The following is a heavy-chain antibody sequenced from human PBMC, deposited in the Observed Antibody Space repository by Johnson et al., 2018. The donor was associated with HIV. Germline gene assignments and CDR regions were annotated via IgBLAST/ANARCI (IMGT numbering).Heavy chain of an antibody. CDR2: IKSKTDGGTT. CDR1: GFTFSNAW. Sequence: VQLVESGGGLVKPGGSLRLSCAASGFTFSNAWMSWVRQAPGKGLEWVGRIKSKTDGGTTDYAAPVKGRFTISRDDSKHKLYLQMHSLKTEDTAVYYVTPDLGVAGLCVGEFWDDAFDILCQGTMVPVSS. J-gene: IGHJ3*02. D-gene: IGHD3-10*01. V-gene: IGHV3-15*01. CDR3: TPDLGVAGLCVGEFWDDAFDI.